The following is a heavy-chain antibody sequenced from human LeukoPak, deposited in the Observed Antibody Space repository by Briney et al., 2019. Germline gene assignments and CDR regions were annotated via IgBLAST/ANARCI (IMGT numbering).Heavy chain of an antibody. CDR3: ARSLYASSNNWFDP. V-gene: IGHV4-34*01. Sequence: SETLSLTCAVYGGSFSGYYGSWIRQPPGKGLEWTGEINHSGSTNYNPSLKSRVTISVDTSKNQFSLKLSSVTAADTAVYYCARSLYASSNNWFDPWGQGTLVTVSS. J-gene: IGHJ5*02. D-gene: IGHD6-19*01. CDR2: INHSGST. CDR1: GGSFSGYY.